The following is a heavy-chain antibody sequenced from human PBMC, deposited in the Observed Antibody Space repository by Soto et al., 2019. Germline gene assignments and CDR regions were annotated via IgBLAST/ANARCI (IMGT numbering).Heavy chain of an antibody. Sequence: SETLSLTCTVSGGSISSYYWSWIRQPAGKGLEWIGTIYYSGITYYNPSLKSRVTISVDTSKNQFSLKLTSVTAADTAVYYCARHGSNWGQGTLLTVSS. J-gene: IGHJ4*02. CDR2: IYYSGIT. CDR1: GGSISSYY. V-gene: IGHV4-59*04. CDR3: ARHGSN.